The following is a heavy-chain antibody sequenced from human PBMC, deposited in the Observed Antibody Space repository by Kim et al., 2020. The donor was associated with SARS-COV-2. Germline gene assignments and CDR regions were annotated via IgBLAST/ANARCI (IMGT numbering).Heavy chain of an antibody. CDR3: ARSLVYYDMDV. J-gene: IGHJ6*02. V-gene: IGHV3-33*01. CDR1: GFTFSSYG. Sequence: GGSLRLSCAASGFTFSSYGMHWVRQAPGKGLEWVAVIWYDGSNKYYADSVKGRFTISRDNTKNTLYLQMNSLRAEDTAVYYCARSLVYYDMDVWGQGTTVTVSS. CDR2: IWYDGSNK. D-gene: IGHD2-2*01.